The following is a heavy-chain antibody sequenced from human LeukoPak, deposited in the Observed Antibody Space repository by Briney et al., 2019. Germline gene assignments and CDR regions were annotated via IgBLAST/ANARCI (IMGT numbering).Heavy chain of an antibody. D-gene: IGHD3-22*01. CDR1: GGTFSSYA. V-gene: IGHV1-69*13. J-gene: IGHJ5*02. Sequence: ASVKVSCKAFGGTFSSYAISWVRQAPGQGLEWMGGIIPIFGTANYAQKFQGRVTITADESTSTAYMELSSLRSEDTAVYYCARESGGYYDSWFDPWGQGTLVTVSS. CDR2: IIPIFGTA. CDR3: ARESGGYYDSWFDP.